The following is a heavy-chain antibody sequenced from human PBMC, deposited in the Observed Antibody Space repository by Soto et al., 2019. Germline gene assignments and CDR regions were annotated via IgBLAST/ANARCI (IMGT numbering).Heavy chain of an antibody. Sequence: GSVTVSCTSAGYTLTSYGISWVRQAPGQGLEWMGWISAYNGNTNYAQKLQGRVTMTTDTSTSTAYMELRSLRSDDTAVYYCATQMADFDYWGQGTLVTVSS. CDR3: ATQMADFDY. CDR1: GYTLTSYG. V-gene: IGHV1-18*04. CDR2: ISAYNGNT. J-gene: IGHJ4*02. D-gene: IGHD6-19*01.